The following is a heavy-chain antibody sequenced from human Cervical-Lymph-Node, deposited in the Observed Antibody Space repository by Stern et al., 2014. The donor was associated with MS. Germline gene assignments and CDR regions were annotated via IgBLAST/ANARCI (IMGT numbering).Heavy chain of an antibody. J-gene: IGHJ4*02. Sequence: QVQLVHSGAELKKPGASVKVSCKAFGYTFTSYAIHWVRQAPGQRLEWVGWVIPGNGDTRYARNLQGRVTINRDTSANTAYMELNSLRAEDTAIYYCARDQTSTEKGLDYWGQGTLVTVSS. V-gene: IGHV1-3*01. CDR3: ARDQTSTEKGLDY. CDR1: GYTFTSYA. CDR2: VIPGNGDT. D-gene: IGHD1-1*01.